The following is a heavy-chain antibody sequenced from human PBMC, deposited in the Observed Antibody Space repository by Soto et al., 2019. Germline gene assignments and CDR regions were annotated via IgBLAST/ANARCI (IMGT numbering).Heavy chain of an antibody. J-gene: IGHJ4*02. D-gene: IGHD1-7*01. CDR2: IYYSGST. Sequence: QVQLQESGPGLVKPSETLSLTCTVSGGSISRYYWSWIRQPPGKGLEWIGYIYYSGSTNYNPSLKSRVTISVDTSKNQFSLKLSSVTAADTAVYYCASGTAFDYWGQGTLVTVSS. CDR3: ASGTAFDY. V-gene: IGHV4-59*01. CDR1: GGSISRYY.